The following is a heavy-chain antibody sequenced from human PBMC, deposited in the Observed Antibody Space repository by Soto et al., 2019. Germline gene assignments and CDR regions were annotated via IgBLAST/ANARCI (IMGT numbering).Heavy chain of an antibody. D-gene: IGHD1-1*01. CDR3: ARHKTGTTRRPELGWFDP. V-gene: IGHV4-39*01. J-gene: IGHJ5*02. CDR1: GGSISSSSYY. CDR2: IYYSGST. Sequence: SETLSLTCTVSGGSISSSSYYWGWIRQPPGEGLEWIGSIYYSGSTYYNPSLKSRVTISVDTSKNQFSLKLSSVTAADTAVYYCARHKTGTTRRPELGWFDPWGQGTLVTVSS.